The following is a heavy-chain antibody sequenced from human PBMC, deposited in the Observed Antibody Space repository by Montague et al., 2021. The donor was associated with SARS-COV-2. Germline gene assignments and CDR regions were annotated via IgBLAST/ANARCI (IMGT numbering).Heavy chain of an antibody. J-gene: IGHJ6*02. CDR1: GGSISSSSYY. D-gene: IGHD3-22*01. CDR3: ARDTRIAMLVVVTRYGLDV. V-gene: IGHV4-39*07. Sequence: TCTFSGGSISSSSYYWGWIRQPPGKGLEWIGSIYYTGSTYYNPSLKSRVTISVDTSKNQFSLKLSSVTAADTAVYYCARDTRIAMLVVVTRYGLDVWGQGTTVTVSS. CDR2: IYYTGST.